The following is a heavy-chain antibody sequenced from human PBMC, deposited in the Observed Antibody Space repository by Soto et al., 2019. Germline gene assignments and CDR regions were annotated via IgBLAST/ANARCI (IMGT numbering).Heavy chain of an antibody. D-gene: IGHD5-18*01. J-gene: IGHJ4*02. Sequence: SVKVSCKASGGTFSSYAISWVRQAPGQGLEWMGGIIPIFGTANYAQKFQGRVTITADESTSTAYMELSSLRSEDTAVYYCASTRGYSYGRSYFDYWGQGTLVPVSS. CDR1: GGTFSSYA. V-gene: IGHV1-69*13. CDR2: IIPIFGTA. CDR3: ASTRGYSYGRSYFDY.